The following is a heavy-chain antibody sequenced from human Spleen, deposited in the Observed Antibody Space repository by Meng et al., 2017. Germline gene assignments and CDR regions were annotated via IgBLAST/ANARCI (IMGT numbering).Heavy chain of an antibody. CDR1: GGSLSGAY. CDR3: AGLPRDSSAGNWFDP. J-gene: IGHJ5*02. CDR2: MYYSGNT. V-gene: IGHV4-34*01. Sequence: QVQLQQWGAGLLQPSETLSLTCAVNGGSLSGAYWNWIRQPPGKGLEWIASMYYSGNTYYNPSLRSRVTISVDTSKNQFSLNLSSVTAADTAMYYCAGLPRDSSAGNWFDPWGQGTLVTVSS. D-gene: IGHD3-22*01.